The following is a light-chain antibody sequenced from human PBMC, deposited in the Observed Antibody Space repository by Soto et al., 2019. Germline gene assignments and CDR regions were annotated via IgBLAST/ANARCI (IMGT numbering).Light chain of an antibody. CDR3: QQYNSYSLLT. J-gene: IGKJ4*01. V-gene: IGKV1-5*03. Sequence: DIQMTQSPSTLSASVGDRVTITSRASQTIKNWLAWYQQKPGKPPKLLISKASNLESGVPPRFSGSGSETEFTLTISSLQPDDFATYYCQQYNSYSLLTFAGGTRVDIK. CDR2: KAS. CDR1: QTIKNW.